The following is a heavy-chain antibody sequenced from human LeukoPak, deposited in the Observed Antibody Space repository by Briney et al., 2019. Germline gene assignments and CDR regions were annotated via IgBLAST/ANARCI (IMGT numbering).Heavy chain of an antibody. V-gene: IGHV3-21*01. CDR1: GFTFSSYS. CDR2: ISSSSSYI. J-gene: IGHJ5*02. Sequence: PGGSLILSCAASGFTFSSYSMNWVHQAPGKGLEWVSSISSSSSYIYYADSVKGRFTISRDNAKNSLYLQMNSLRAEDTAVYYCARARSNYRPNWFDPWGQGNLVTVSS. D-gene: IGHD1-26*01. CDR3: ARARSNYRPNWFDP.